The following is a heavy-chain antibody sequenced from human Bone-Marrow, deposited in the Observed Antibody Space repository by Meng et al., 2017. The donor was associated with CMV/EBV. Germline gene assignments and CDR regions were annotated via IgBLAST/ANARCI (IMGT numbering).Heavy chain of an antibody. Sequence: GGSLRLSCAASGFTFDDYWMSWVRQAPGKGLEWVANIKQDGSDKYYVDSVKGRFTISRDNAKNSLYLQMNSLRAEDTAVYYCARAAGWCSSTSCYGDYYGMDVWGQGTTVTVSS. CDR3: ARAAGWCSSTSCYGDYYGMDV. D-gene: IGHD2-2*01. J-gene: IGHJ6*02. CDR1: GFTFDDYW. V-gene: IGHV3-7*01. CDR2: IKQDGSDK.